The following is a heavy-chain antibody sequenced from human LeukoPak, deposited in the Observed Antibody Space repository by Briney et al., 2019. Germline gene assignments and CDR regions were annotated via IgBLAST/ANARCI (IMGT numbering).Heavy chain of an antibody. CDR2: INNSGST. D-gene: IGHD5-24*01. J-gene: IGHJ6*03. CDR3: AREGRYRYGYNEYHSYMDI. Sequence: SETLSLTCAVYAGSYSGYYWSWIRQPPGKGLEWIGEINNSGSTNYNPSLKSRVTISVDTSKNQFSLKLSSVTAAETAVYYCAREGRYRYGYNEYHSYMDIWGKGTTVTVSS. CDR1: AGSYSGYY. V-gene: IGHV4-34*01.